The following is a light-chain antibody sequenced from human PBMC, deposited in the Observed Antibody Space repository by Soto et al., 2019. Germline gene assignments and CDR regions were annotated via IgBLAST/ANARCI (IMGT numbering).Light chain of an antibody. V-gene: IGKV3-15*01. CDR2: GAS. J-gene: IGKJ1*01. Sequence: PGERVTLSCRASQSVSSSYLTWYQQKPGQAPRLLIYGASTRATGIPARFSGSGSGTEFTLTISSLQSEDFAVYYCQQYNNWPLTFGQGTKVDIK. CDR1: QSVSSSY. CDR3: QQYNNWPLT.